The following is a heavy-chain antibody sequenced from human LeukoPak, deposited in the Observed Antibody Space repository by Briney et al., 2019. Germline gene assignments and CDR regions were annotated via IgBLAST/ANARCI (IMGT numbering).Heavy chain of an antibody. D-gene: IGHD6-13*01. CDR3: AREAAAIDY. J-gene: IGHJ4*02. CDR2: ISSSSSTI. Sequence: GGSLRLSCAASGFTFSSYSMNWVRQAPGKGLEWVSYISSSSSTIYYADSVKGRFSISRDNAKNSLYLNMNSLRAEDSAVYYCAREAAAIDYWGQGTLVTVSS. CDR1: GFTFSSYS. V-gene: IGHV3-48*04.